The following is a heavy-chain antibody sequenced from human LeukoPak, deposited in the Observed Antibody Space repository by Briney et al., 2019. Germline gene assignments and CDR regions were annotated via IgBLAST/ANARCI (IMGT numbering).Heavy chain of an antibody. J-gene: IGHJ4*02. CDR1: GFTFSDYY. V-gene: IGHV3-11*04. Sequence: PGGSLRLSCAASGFTFSDYYMSWIRQAPGKGLEWVSYISSSGSTIYYADSVKGRFTISRDNAKNSLYLQMNSLRAEDTAVYYCAKDLRYYDSSGTYYFDYWGQGTLVTVSS. CDR3: AKDLRYYDSSGTYYFDY. D-gene: IGHD3-22*01. CDR2: ISSSGSTI.